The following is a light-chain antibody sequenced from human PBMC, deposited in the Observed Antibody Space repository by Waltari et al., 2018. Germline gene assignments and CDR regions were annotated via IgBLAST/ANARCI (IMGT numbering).Light chain of an antibody. CDR3: SSFTTRSTWV. Sequence: QFALTQPASVSGSPGQSITISCTGTSSDIGTYDYVSWDQQHPGDAPKLILYDVSHRPSRVPNRFSGSRSDNTASLTISGLQAEDESDYYCSSFTTRSTWVFGGETKLTVL. CDR2: DVS. CDR1: SSDIGTYDY. V-gene: IGLV2-14*03. J-gene: IGLJ3*02.